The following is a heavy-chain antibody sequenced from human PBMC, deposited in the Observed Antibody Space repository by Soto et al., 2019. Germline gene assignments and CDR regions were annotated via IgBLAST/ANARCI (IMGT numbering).Heavy chain of an antibody. Sequence: ASVKVSCKASGYTFTSYDINWVRQATGQGLEWMGWMNPNSGNTDYAQKFQGRVTMIRNTSISTAYMELSSLRSEDTAVYYCARGYCSGGSCYATRPFNYWGQGTLVTVSS. D-gene: IGHD2-15*01. V-gene: IGHV1-8*01. CDR3: ARGYCSGGSCYATRPFNY. CDR1: GYTFTSYD. CDR2: MNPNSGNT. J-gene: IGHJ4*02.